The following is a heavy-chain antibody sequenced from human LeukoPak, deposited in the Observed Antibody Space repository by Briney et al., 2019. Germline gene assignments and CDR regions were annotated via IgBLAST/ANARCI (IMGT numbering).Heavy chain of an antibody. CDR3: PREHRSSYDY. J-gene: IGHJ4*02. D-gene: IGHD6-19*01. CDR1: GGTISSYY. V-gene: IGHV4-59*01. CDR2: IYYSGSP. Sequence: SETLSLTCAVSGGTISSYYWSWMRQPPGKGLEWIGYIYYSGSPKYNPSLKSRATVSIDTSKNQFSLKLTSVTAADTAVYYCPREHRSSYDYWGQGTLVTVSS.